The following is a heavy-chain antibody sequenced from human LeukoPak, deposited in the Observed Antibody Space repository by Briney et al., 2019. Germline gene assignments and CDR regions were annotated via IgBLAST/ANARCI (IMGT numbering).Heavy chain of an antibody. CDR1: GYSISSGYY. Sequence: SETLSLTCAVSGYSISSGYYWGWIRQPPGKGLEWTGSIHHSGSTYYNPSLKSRVTISVDMSKNQFSLKLSSVTAADTAVYFCTGEKAGTIVDYWGQGTLVTVSS. J-gene: IGHJ4*02. CDR3: TGEKAGTIVDY. CDR2: IHHSGST. D-gene: IGHD2-15*01. V-gene: IGHV4-38-2*02.